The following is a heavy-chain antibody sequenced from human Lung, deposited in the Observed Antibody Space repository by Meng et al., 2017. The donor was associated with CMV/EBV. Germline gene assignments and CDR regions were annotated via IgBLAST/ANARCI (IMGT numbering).Heavy chain of an antibody. J-gene: IGHJ4*02. CDR1: GFTFSSYA. V-gene: IGHV3-30*04. CDR2: ISYDGSNK. CDR3: AREMLVVPAATLSY. D-gene: IGHD2-2*01. Sequence: GESXKISCAASGFTFSSYAMHWVRQAPGKGLEWVAVISYDGSNKYYADSVKGRFTISRDNSKNTLYLQMNSLRAEDTAVYYCAREMLVVPAATLSYWGQGNRVTGAS.